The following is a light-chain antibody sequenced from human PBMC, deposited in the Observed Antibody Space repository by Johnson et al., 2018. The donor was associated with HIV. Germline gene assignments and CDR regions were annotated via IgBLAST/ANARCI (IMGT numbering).Light chain of an antibody. Sequence: QSVLTQPPSVSAAPGQRVSISCSGSSSNIGNNYVSWYQQVPGTAPKLLIYDNNRRPSGIPDRFSGSKSGTSATLGITGLQTGDEADYYCGTWDTSLSSGYVFGTGTNVPVL. CDR3: GTWDTSLSSGYV. CDR1: SSNIGNNY. J-gene: IGLJ1*01. V-gene: IGLV1-51*01. CDR2: DNN.